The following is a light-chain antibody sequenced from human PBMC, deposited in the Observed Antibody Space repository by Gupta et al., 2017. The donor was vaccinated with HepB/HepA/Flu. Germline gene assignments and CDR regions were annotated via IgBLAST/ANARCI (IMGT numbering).Light chain of an antibody. CDR1: QSIRSNS. J-gene: IGKJ2*01. CDR3: RQYSRAPDT. Sequence: EIVLTQSPGALSVSPGEGATLSCRASQSIRSNSLAWYQQKPGQAPRVLIYDTTTRATGIPDRFSGSGSGTDFALTISRLEPEDSAVYYCRQYSRAPDTCGRGTTLDIK. V-gene: IGKV3-20*01. CDR2: DTT.